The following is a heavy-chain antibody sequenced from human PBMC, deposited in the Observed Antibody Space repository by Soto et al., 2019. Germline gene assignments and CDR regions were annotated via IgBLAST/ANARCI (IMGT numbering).Heavy chain of an antibody. J-gene: IGHJ3*02. CDR1: GFTFSSYA. Sequence: QVQLVESGGGVVQPGRSLRLSCAASGFTFSSYAMHWVRQAPGKGLEWVAVISYDGSNKYYADSVKGRFTISRDNSKNTLYLQMNSLRAEDTAVYYCARVHCGGYCRILLHAFDIWGQGTMVTVSS. D-gene: IGHD2-21*02. V-gene: IGHV3-30-3*01. CDR3: ARVHCGGYCRILLHAFDI. CDR2: ISYDGSNK.